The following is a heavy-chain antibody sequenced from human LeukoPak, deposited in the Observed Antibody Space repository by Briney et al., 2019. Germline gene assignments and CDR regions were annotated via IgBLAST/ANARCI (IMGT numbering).Heavy chain of an antibody. CDR3: ARRGATRTVDY. CDR1: GFTFSGYG. V-gene: IGHV3-30*03. CDR2: ISYDGSNK. J-gene: IGHJ4*02. D-gene: IGHD1-26*01. Sequence: AGGSLRLSCAASGFTFSGYGMHWVRQAPGKGLEWVAVISYDGSNKYYADSVKGRFTISRDNSKNTLYLQMNSLRAEDTAVYYCARRGATRTVDYWGQGTLVTVSS.